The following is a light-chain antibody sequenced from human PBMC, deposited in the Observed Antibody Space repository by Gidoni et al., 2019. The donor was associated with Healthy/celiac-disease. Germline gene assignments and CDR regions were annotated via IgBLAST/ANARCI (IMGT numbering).Light chain of an antibody. CDR2: DAS. CDR1: QSVSSY. Sequence: EIVLTQSPATLSLSPGERATLSCRASQSVSSYLAWYQQKPGQAPRLLIYDASNRATGIPARFSGSGSGTDFTLTISSREPEDFAVYYCQHRINWPLTFGGGTKVEIK. J-gene: IGKJ4*01. CDR3: QHRINWPLT. V-gene: IGKV3-11*01.